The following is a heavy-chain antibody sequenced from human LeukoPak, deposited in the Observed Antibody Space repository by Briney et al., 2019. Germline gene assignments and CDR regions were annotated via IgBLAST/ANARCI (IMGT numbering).Heavy chain of an antibody. CDR3: ARPRSNYGDYGFGY. D-gene: IGHD4-17*01. V-gene: IGHV4-34*01. Sequence: SETLSLTCAVYGGSFSGYYWSWIRQPTGKGLEWIGEINHSGSTNYNPSLKSRVTISVDTSKNQFSLKLSSVTAADTAVYYCARPRSNYGDYGFGYWGQGTLVTVSS. CDR1: GGSFSGYY. CDR2: INHSGST. J-gene: IGHJ4*02.